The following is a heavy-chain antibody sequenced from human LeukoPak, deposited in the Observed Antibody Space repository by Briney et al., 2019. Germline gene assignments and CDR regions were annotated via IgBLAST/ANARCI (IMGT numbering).Heavy chain of an antibody. J-gene: IGHJ4*02. Sequence: SGGSLRLSCVVSGFTLSSRWMMWVRQAPGKGLEYVSAISSKGGSTYYADSVKGRFTISRDNSKNTLYLQMSSLRAEDTAVYYCVKEDRGYSYGQVVTNFDYWGQGTLVTVSS. CDR1: GFTLSSRW. CDR3: VKEDRGYSYGQVVTNFDY. CDR2: ISSKGGST. V-gene: IGHV3-64D*06. D-gene: IGHD5-18*01.